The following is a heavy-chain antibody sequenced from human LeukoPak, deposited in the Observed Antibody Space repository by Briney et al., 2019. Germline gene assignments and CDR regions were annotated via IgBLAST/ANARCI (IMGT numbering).Heavy chain of an antibody. J-gene: IGHJ4*02. D-gene: IGHD4-17*01. Sequence: GGSLRLSCAASGFTFSSYSMNWVRQAPGKGLEWVSSISSSSSFIYYADSVKGRFTISRDNSKNTLYLQMNSLRAEDTAVYYCATEVTTAYWGQGTLVTVSS. CDR3: ATEVTTAY. CDR1: GFTFSSYS. CDR2: ISSSSSFI. V-gene: IGHV3-21*04.